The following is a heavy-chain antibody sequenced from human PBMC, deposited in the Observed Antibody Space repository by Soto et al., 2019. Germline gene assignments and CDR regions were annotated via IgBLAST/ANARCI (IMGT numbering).Heavy chain of an antibody. J-gene: IGHJ4*02. Sequence: GGSLRLSCAASGFTFRSYGMHWVRQAPGKGLEWVAVIWYDGSNKYYADSVKGRFTISRDNSKNTLYLQMNSLRAEDTAVYYCARVHTEQAPGIAVAGASYFDYWGQGTLVTVSS. CDR1: GFTFRSYG. CDR3: ARVHTEQAPGIAVAGASYFDY. D-gene: IGHD6-19*01. CDR2: IWYDGSNK. V-gene: IGHV3-33*01.